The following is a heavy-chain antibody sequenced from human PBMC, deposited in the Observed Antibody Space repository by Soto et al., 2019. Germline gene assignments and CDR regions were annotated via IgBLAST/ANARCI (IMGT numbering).Heavy chain of an antibody. CDR2: IYRTGST. CDR3: ASRDPGTSVDY. D-gene: IGHD1-7*01. CDR1: GGSFTSSNW. J-gene: IGHJ4*02. Sequence: SEIVTPTCAVSGGSFTSSNWWSWGRQPPGQGLEWIGEIYRTGSTNYNPSLKSRVTISLDKSENQFSLKVTSLTAADTAVYYCASRDPGTSVDYWGQGTLVTVSS. V-gene: IGHV4-4*02.